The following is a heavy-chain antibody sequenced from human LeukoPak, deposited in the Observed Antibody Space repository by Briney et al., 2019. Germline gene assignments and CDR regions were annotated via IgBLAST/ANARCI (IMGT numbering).Heavy chain of an antibody. Sequence: NPSETLSLNCTVSGGSVSSSHWNWIRQPPGKGLEWIGNVDYSGSTKYNPSLRSRVTMSLDTSNNQISLKLRSVTASDTALYYCTRGYYEPFDRWGQGTLVTVSS. V-gene: IGHV4-59*02. D-gene: IGHD3-22*01. CDR2: VDYSGST. J-gene: IGHJ4*02. CDR1: GGSVSSSH. CDR3: TRGYYEPFDR.